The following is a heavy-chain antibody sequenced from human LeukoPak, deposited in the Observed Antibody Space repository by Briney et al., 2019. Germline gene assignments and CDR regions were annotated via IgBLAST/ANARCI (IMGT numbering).Heavy chain of an antibody. CDR1: GFSFSTPS. Sequence: PGGSLRLSRAASGFSFSTPSMSWLRQPPGKGLEWISYIRGSSTTIYYADSVKGRFTISRDNARNSLYLQMNDLRAEDTGVYFCARDARSHCGTDACYGPYFDYWGQGSLVTVSS. CDR2: IRGSSTTI. D-gene: IGHD2-2*01. V-gene: IGHV3-48*01. CDR3: ARDARSHCGTDACYGPYFDY. J-gene: IGHJ4*02.